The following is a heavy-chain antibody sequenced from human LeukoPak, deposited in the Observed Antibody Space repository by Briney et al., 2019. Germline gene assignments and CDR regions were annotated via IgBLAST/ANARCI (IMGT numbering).Heavy chain of an antibody. CDR1: GDSISRYY. Sequence: SETLSLTCTVSGDSISRYYWSWIRQPPGKGLEWLAFIHYTGETNYNPSLRSRLTISVDTSKNQFSLRLSSLTAADTAIYYCARDIYGSGYGYFDQWGQGALVTVSS. V-gene: IGHV4-59*01. CDR3: ARDIYGSGYGYFDQ. D-gene: IGHD3-10*01. CDR2: IHYTGET. J-gene: IGHJ4*02.